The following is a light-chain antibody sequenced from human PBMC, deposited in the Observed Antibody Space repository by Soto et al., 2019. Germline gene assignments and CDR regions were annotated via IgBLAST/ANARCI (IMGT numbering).Light chain of an antibody. Sequence: QSALTQPASVSGSPGQSITISCTGTSSDVGAYDYVFWYQQHPGKVPKFMIYEVINRPSGVSHRFSGSKSGNTASLTISGLQADDEADYYCTSYTSSSTYVFGSGTKVTVL. CDR2: EVI. CDR3: TSYTSSSTYV. J-gene: IGLJ1*01. V-gene: IGLV2-14*01. CDR1: SSDVGAYDY.